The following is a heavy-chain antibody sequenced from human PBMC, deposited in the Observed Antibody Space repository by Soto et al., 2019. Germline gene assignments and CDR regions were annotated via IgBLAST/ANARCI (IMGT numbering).Heavy chain of an antibody. V-gene: IGHV4-30-4*01. J-gene: IGHJ5*02. CDR2: IYFRGSI. D-gene: IGHD2-2*01. CDR3: AREPVCTATDCYAFDA. CDR1: GVSISSSDYA. Sequence: SETLSLTCKVSGVSISSSDYAWSWIRQSPRKGLEWIAYIYFRGSIHYSPSCRSRATISRDTSTNQLFLSLTSVTAADTAVYYCAREPVCTATDCYAFDAWGQGRLVTVSS.